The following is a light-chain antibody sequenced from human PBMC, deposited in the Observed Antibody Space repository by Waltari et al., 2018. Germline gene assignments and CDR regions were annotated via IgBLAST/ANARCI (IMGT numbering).Light chain of an antibody. CDR1: QSISTW. J-gene: IGKJ2*01. V-gene: IGKV1-5*03. Sequence: DIQMTQSPSTLSASVGDRVTITCRASQSISTWLAWYQLKPGKVPKLLIYKASTLQGGVPSRFSGSGSGTEFTLTISSLQSDDFATYYCQHYDNFSRDTFGRGTKLEI. CDR2: KAS. CDR3: QHYDNFSRDT.